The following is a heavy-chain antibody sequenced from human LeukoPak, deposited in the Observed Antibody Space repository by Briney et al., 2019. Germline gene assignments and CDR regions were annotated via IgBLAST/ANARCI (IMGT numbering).Heavy chain of an antibody. Sequence: GGSLRLSCAASGFTFSSYWMSWVRQAPGKGLEWVAVISYDGSNKYYADSVKGRFTISRDNSKNTLYLQMNSLRAEDTAVYYCARGVDSGSSLDYWGQGTLVTVSS. V-gene: IGHV3-30*03. CDR2: ISYDGSNK. D-gene: IGHD1-26*01. CDR3: ARGVDSGSSLDY. J-gene: IGHJ4*02. CDR1: GFTFSSYW.